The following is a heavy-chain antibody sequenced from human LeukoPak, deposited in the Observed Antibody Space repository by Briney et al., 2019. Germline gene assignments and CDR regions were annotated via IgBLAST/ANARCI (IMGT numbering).Heavy chain of an antibody. D-gene: IGHD2-8*01. CDR1: GFTVSSSY. CDR3: VRDGVSGYYHMDV. Sequence: GGSLRLSCAASGFTVSSSYMSWVRQAPGKGMEWGSVIYSGDTTYYADSVKGRFIISRDNSKNTLYLQMNSLRAVDTAVYYCVRDGVSGYYHMDVWGQGTTVTVSS. V-gene: IGHV3-53*01. CDR2: IYSGDTT. J-gene: IGHJ6*02.